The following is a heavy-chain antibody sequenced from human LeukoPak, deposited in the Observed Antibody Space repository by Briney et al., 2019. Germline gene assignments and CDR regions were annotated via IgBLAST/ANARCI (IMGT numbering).Heavy chain of an antibody. V-gene: IGHV4-39*01. CDR2: VFYNGNT. D-gene: IGHD3-9*01. CDR3: ASLAMTGAAGRGYLDN. J-gene: IGHJ4*02. CDR1: GGSINTKTHY. Sequence: SETLSLTCTVSGGSINTKTHYWACIRQTPGKGLEWIGSVFYNGNTYYNPSLKSRVTISVDTSKNQFSLRLRSVTAADTAIYFCASLAMTGAAGRGYLDNWGQGTLVTVSS.